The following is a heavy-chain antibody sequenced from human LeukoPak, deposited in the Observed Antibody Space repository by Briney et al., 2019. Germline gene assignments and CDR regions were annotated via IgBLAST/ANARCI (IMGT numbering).Heavy chain of an antibody. D-gene: IGHD5-12*01. J-gene: IGHJ6*02. V-gene: IGHV1-8*01. CDR3: ARDGLPYYGMDV. CDR2: MNPNSGNT. Sequence: ASVKVSCKTSGYTFPSYDINWVRQAAGQGLEWMGWMNPNSGNTGYAQKFQGRVTMTRDTSTSTVYMELSSLRSEDTAVYYCARDGLPYYGMDVWGQGTTVTVSS. CDR1: GYTFPSYD.